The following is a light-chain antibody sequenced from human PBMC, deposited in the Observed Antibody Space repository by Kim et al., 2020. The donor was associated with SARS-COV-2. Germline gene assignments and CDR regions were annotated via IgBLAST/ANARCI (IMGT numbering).Light chain of an antibody. J-gene: IGKJ1*01. V-gene: IGKV3-20*01. CDR3: QHYGSSPWT. CDR1: QSVGSSC. Sequence: SPGERATLSCGASQSVGSSCLGWYQQTYGQAPRLLIYGASSRATGIPARFSGSGSGTVFPLTINRLEHEDFAVYYCQHYGSSPWTFGQGTKVDIK. CDR2: GAS.